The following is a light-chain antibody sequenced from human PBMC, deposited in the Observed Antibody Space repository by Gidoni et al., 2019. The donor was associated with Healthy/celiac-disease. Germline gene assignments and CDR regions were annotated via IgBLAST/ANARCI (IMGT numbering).Light chain of an antibody. CDR3: QQRSNWPPGYT. CDR2: DAS. Sequence: ETVLTPSPATLSLSPGERATLSCRASQSVSSYLAWYQQKPGQAPRLDIYDASNRATGIPARFSGSGSGTGFTLTISSLEPEDFAVYYCQQRSNWPPGYTFGQGTKLEIK. CDR1: QSVSSY. V-gene: IGKV3-11*01. J-gene: IGKJ2*01.